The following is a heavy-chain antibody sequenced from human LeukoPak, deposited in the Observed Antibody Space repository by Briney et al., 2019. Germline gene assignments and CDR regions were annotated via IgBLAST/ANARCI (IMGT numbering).Heavy chain of an antibody. CDR3: ARETAQAAAVDY. CDR2: IYYSGST. CDR1: GGSISTYY. J-gene: IGHJ4*02. D-gene: IGHD6-13*01. V-gene: IGHV4-59*01. Sequence: PSETLSLTCTVSGGSISTYYWSWVRQSPGKGLEWIGHIYYSGSTNYNPSLKSRVAMSVDTSKNQFSLKLNSVTAADTAVYYCARETAQAAAVDYWGQGTLVTVSS.